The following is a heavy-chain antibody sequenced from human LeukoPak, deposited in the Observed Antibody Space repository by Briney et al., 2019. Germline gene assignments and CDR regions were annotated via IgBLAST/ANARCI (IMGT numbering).Heavy chain of an antibody. CDR3: ARREVYYYDSSGYYEENRVFDY. CDR1: GGSISSSSYY. D-gene: IGHD3-22*01. V-gene: IGHV4-39*01. CDR2: IYYSGST. J-gene: IGHJ4*02. Sequence: SETLSLTCTVSGGSISSSSYYWGWVRQPPGKGLEWIGSIYYSGSTYYNPSLKSRVTISVDTSKNQFSLKLSSVTAADTAVYYCARREVYYYDSSGYYEENRVFDYWGQGTLVTVSS.